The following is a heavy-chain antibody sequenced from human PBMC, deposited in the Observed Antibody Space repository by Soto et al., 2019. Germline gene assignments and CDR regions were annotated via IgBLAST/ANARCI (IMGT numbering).Heavy chain of an antibody. Sequence: QVQLVQSGAEVKKPGASVKVSCKASGYTFTSYDINWVRQATGQGLEWMGWMNTNSGNTGYAQKFQGRDTMTSNTSITTAYMQLCRMRSEETAVFYCARVMATRGIDVWGQGTKVTVS. J-gene: IGHJ6*02. CDR1: GYTFTSYD. CDR2: MNTNSGNT. CDR3: ARVMATRGIDV. D-gene: IGHD2-15*01. V-gene: IGHV1-8*01.